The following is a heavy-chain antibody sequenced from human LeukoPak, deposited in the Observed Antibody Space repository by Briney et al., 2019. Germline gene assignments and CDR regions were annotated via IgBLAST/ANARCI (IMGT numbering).Heavy chain of an antibody. J-gene: IGHJ4*02. CDR2: ISYDGRNK. V-gene: IGHV3-30*04. D-gene: IGHD5-24*01. CDR1: RFTFSGYS. Sequence: QPGRSLRLSCTASRFTFSGYSMHWVRQAPGKGLQWVAVISYDGRNKYYVDSVKGRFTISRDNSKNTLHLEMNSLRPEDTAMYYCARDPDGYNFFDSWGQGTLVTVSS. CDR3: ARDPDGYNFFDS.